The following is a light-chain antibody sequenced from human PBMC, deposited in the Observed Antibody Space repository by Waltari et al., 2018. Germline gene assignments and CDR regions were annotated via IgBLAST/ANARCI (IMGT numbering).Light chain of an antibody. Sequence: DIQMTQSPSSLSASVGDRVTITCRASQDISRYLAWFRQKPGRATGSLVYAASRLESGAHSRFSGSGSGTDFTLTITGLQPEDFATYYCEQHLSYPITFGQGTRL. J-gene: IGKJ5*01. CDR2: AAS. V-gene: IGKV1-16*01. CDR3: EQHLSYPIT. CDR1: QDISRY.